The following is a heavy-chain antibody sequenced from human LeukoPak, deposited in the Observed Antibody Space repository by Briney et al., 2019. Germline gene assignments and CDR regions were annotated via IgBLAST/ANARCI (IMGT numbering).Heavy chain of an antibody. Sequence: SETLSLTCTVSGASISSYYWSWIRQPPGKGLEWIGYIYYSGSTNYNPSLKSRVTISVDTSKNQFSLKLSSVTAADTAVYYCASSSGYYFGPIYFDYWGQGTLVTVSS. J-gene: IGHJ4*02. V-gene: IGHV4-59*01. CDR3: ASSSGYYFGPIYFDY. CDR2: IYYSGST. D-gene: IGHD3-22*01. CDR1: GASISSYY.